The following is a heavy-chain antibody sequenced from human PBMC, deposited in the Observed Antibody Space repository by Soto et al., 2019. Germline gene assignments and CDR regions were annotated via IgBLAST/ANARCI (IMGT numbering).Heavy chain of an antibody. CDR3: ARHITMDPLLVY. CDR2: IYSGGST. D-gene: IGHD3-10*01. Sequence: EVHLVESRGGLIQPGGSLRLSCAASGFTVSSNYMSWVRQAPGKGLEWVSVIYSGGSTYYADSVKGRFTISRDNSKNTLYLQMNSLRAEDTAVYYCARHITMDPLLVYWGQGTLVTVSS. CDR1: GFTVSSNY. V-gene: IGHV3-53*01. J-gene: IGHJ4*02.